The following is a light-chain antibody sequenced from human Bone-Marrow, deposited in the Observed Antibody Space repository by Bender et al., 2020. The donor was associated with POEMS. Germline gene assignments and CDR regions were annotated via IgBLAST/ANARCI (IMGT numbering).Light chain of an antibody. Sequence: QSALTQPASVSGAPGQSITISCTGTSGDVGRYDYVSWYQHHPGKAPKFMIYDVTNRPSGVSNRFSGSKSGNTASLTISGLQSEDEADYYCTSYTTSDTWVFGGGTKLTVL. CDR1: SGDVGRYDY. V-gene: IGLV2-14*03. CDR2: DVT. J-gene: IGLJ3*02. CDR3: TSYTTSDTWV.